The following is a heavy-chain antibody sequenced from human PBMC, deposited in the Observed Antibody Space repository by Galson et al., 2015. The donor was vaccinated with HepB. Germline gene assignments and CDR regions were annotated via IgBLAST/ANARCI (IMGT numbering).Heavy chain of an antibody. Sequence: QSGAEVKKPGDSLKISCKGSGYSFTSYWIAWVRQMPGKGLEWMGIIYPDDSDTGYSPSFQGQVTISADKSISTAYLQWSSLKASDTAMYYCARRSSSAAGGRGLDVWGQGTTVTVSS. CDR1: GYSFTSYW. V-gene: IGHV5-51*01. CDR3: ARRSSSAAGGRGLDV. J-gene: IGHJ6*02. D-gene: IGHD6-6*01. CDR2: IYPDDSDT.